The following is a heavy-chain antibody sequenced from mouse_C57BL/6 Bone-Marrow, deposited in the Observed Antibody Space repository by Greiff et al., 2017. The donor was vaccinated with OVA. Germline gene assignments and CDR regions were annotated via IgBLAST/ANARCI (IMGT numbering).Heavy chain of an antibody. Sequence: EVQLQQSGPELVKPGASVKISCKASGYTFTDYYMNWVQQSHGKSLEWIGDINPNNGGTSYNQKFKGKATLTVDKSSSTAYMELRSLTSEDSAVYYCARGKGYWGQGTTLTVSS. CDR2: INPNNGGT. CDR1: GYTFTDYY. CDR3: ARGKGY. V-gene: IGHV1-26*01. J-gene: IGHJ2*01.